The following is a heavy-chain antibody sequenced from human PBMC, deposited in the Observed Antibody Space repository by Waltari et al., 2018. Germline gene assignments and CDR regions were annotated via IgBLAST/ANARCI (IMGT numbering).Heavy chain of an antibody. J-gene: IGHJ6*03. CDR2: IYGSGNT. CDR3: ASSFCPDGACLSRGTYYYYSMDV. V-gene: IGHV4-61*09. Sequence: QVRMQESGPGLVKPSQTLSLTCSVSGDSISSFSYYWFWIRQPAGMGLEYIGYIYGSGNTNYNPSLKSRVTISADTSKNQFSLTLSSVTAADTAVYYCASSFCPDGACLSRGTYYYYSMDVWGQGTTVTVSS. D-gene: IGHD2-21*02. CDR1: GDSISSFSYY.